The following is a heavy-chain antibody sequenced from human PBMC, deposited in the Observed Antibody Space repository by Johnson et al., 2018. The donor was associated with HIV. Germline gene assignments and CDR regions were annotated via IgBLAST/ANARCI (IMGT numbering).Heavy chain of an antibody. J-gene: IGHJ3*02. V-gene: IGHV3-23*04. CDR2: ISGSGGST. Sequence: EVQLVESGGGLVQPGGSLRLSCAASGFTFSSYAMSWVRQAPGKGLEWVSAISGSGGSTYYADSVKGRFTISRDNSKNTLYLQMNSLRAEDTAAYYCAKGEGYCGGDCLDAFDIWGQGTVVTVSS. CDR1: GFTFSSYA. D-gene: IGHD2-21*01. CDR3: AKGEGYCGGDCLDAFDI.